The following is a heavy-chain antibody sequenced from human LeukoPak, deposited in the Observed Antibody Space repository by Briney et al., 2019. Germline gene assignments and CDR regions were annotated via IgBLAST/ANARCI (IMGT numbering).Heavy chain of an antibody. V-gene: IGHV3-30*02. CDR2: IRYDGSNK. J-gene: IGHJ4*02. D-gene: IGHD1-26*01. Sequence: GGSLRLSCAASGFTFSSYGMHWVRQAPGKGLEWVAFIRYDGSNKYYADSVKGRFTISRDNSKNTLYLQMNSLRSDDTAVYYCARGIVGATDFDYWGQGTLVTVSS. CDR3: ARGIVGATDFDY. CDR1: GFTFSSYG.